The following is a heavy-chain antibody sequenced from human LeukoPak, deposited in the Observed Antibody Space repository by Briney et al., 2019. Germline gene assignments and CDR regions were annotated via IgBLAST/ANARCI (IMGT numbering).Heavy chain of an antibody. Sequence: SETLSLTYTVSGGSTSIDYWSRIRQPPGKGLEWIGYIYYSGSTNYNPSLKSRVTISVDTSKNQFSLKLSSVTAADTAVYYCARGGGYYYSSGYYLGACDIWGQGTMVTVSS. D-gene: IGHD3-22*01. CDR3: ARGGGYYYSSGYYLGACDI. J-gene: IGHJ3*02. V-gene: IGHV4-59*01. CDR2: IYYSGST. CDR1: GGSTSIDY.